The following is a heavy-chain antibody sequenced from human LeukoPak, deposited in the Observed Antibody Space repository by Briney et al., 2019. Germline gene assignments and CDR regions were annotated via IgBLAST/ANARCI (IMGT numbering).Heavy chain of an antibody. CDR2: SDPEDGET. D-gene: IGHD6-13*01. Sequence: ASVKVSCKVSGYTLTELSMHWVRQAPGKGLEWMGGSDPEDGETIYAQKFQGRVTMTEDTSTDTAYMELSSLRSEDTAVYYCARATEELVLVDWFDPWGQGTLVTVSS. CDR3: ARATEELVLVDWFDP. J-gene: IGHJ5*02. CDR1: GYTLTELS. V-gene: IGHV1-24*01.